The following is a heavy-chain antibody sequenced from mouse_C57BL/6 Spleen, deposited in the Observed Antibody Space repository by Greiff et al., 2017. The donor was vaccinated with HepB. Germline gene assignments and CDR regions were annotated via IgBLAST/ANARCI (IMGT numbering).Heavy chain of an antibody. Sequence: EVQVVESGGGLVKPGGSLKLSCAASGFTFSDYGMHWVRQAPEKGLEWVAYISSGSSTIYYADTVKGRFTISRDNAKNTLFLQMTSLRSEDTAMYYCARSIYYYGSSLFDYWGQGTTLTVSS. D-gene: IGHD1-1*01. CDR2: ISSGSSTI. V-gene: IGHV5-17*01. CDR3: ARSIYYYGSSLFDY. CDR1: GFTFSDYG. J-gene: IGHJ2*01.